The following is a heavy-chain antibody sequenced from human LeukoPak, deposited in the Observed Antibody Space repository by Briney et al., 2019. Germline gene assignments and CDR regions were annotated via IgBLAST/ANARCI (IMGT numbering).Heavy chain of an antibody. CDR2: IIPIFGTA. Sequence: SVKVSCKASGGTFSNYAINWVRQSPGQGLEWMGGIIPIFGTANSAQKFQARVTITADESTSTAYLEISSLRSEDTAVYYCARSEWESDYFDHWGQGTLVTVSS. CDR1: GGTFSNYA. D-gene: IGHD1-26*01. J-gene: IGHJ4*02. V-gene: IGHV1-69*13. CDR3: ARSEWESDYFDH.